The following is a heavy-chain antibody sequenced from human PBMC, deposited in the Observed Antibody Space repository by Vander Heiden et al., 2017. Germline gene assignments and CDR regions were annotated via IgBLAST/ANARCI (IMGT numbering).Heavy chain of an antibody. J-gene: IGHJ4*02. CDR3: ASGKAAAKYYFDY. CDR1: GSSFIRYW. CDR2: IKEDGSEK. V-gene: IGHV3-7*01. Sequence: EVQLVASGGGLVQPGGSLRLSCVASGSSFIRYWMSWVRQAPGKGLEWVANIKEDGSEKYYVDSLRGRFTIARDNAKNSLFLQMNSLRVEDTAVYYCASGKAAAKYYFDYWGQGTLVTVSS. D-gene: IGHD6-13*01.